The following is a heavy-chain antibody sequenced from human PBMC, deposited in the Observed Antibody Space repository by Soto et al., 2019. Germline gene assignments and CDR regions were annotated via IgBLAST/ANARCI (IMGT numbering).Heavy chain of an antibody. Sequence: NPSETLSLTCTVSGGSISSYYWSWIRQPPGKGLEWIGYIYYSGSTNYNPSLKSRVTISVDTSKNQFSLKLSSVTAADTAVYYCAQINARGSRLYYGMDVWGQGTTVTVSS. CDR1: GGSISSYY. D-gene: IGHD1-26*01. CDR2: IYYSGST. V-gene: IGHV4-59*01. CDR3: AQINARGSRLYYGMDV. J-gene: IGHJ6*02.